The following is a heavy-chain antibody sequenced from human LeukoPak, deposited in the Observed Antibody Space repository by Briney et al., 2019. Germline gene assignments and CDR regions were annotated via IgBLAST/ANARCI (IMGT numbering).Heavy chain of an antibody. Sequence: SETLSLTCSVSGGSISSYYWNWIRQPAGKGLEWIGRMYTSGSTNYNPSLKSRVTMSVDTSKNQFSLKLSSVTAADTAVYYCARGSANYASFDPWGQGTLVTVSS. J-gene: IGHJ5*02. CDR2: MYTSGST. CDR3: ARGSANYASFDP. D-gene: IGHD1-7*01. CDR1: GGSISSYY. V-gene: IGHV4-4*07.